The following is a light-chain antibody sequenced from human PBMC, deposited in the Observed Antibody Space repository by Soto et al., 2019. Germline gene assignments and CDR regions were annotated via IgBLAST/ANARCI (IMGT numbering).Light chain of an antibody. Sequence: DMQMTQSPSSLSASVGDRVSITCRSSQNISNYLHWYQQKPGKAPKLLIYAASSLHSGVPSRFSGSGSGTDFTLTISSLQPEDFATYSCQQTYRTPLTFGGGTKVDIK. J-gene: IGKJ4*01. CDR2: AAS. CDR3: QQTYRTPLT. V-gene: IGKV1-39*01. CDR1: QNISNY.